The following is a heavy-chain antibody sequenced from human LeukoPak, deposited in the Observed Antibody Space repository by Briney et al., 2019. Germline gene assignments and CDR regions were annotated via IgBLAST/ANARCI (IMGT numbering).Heavy chain of an antibody. CDR3: ASGEDYYYYYMNV. CDR1: GYSFTSYW. J-gene: IGHJ6*03. V-gene: IGHV5-51*01. CDR2: IYPGDSDT. Sequence: GESLKISCKGSGYSFTSYWIGWVRQMPGKGLEWMGIIYPGDSDTRYSPSFQGQVTISADKSITTAYLQWSSLKASDTAMYYCASGEDYYYYYMNVWSKGTTVTVSS.